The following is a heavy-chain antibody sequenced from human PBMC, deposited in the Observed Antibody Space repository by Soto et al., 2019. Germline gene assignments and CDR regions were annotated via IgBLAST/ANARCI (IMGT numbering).Heavy chain of an antibody. J-gene: IGHJ4*02. V-gene: IGHV4-59*01. D-gene: IGHD1-26*01. Sequence: QVQLQESGPGLVKPSETLSLTCTVSGGSISSYYWSWIRQPPGKGLEWIGYIYYSGSTNYNPSLKSRVTIAVDTSKNQFSLKLSSVTAADTAVDYCAGGATTSAPFDYWGQGTLVTVSS. CDR3: AGGATTSAPFDY. CDR2: IYYSGST. CDR1: GGSISSYY.